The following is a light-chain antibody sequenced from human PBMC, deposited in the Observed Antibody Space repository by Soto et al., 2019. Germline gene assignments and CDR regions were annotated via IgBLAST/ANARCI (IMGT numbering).Light chain of an antibody. J-gene: IGLJ3*02. CDR3: SSYTTRHTWL. Sequence: QSALAQPASVSGSPGQSITISCTGTSSGIGGYNYVSWYQQHPGQAPKLMIFDVNDRPSGVSNRFSGSKSGNTASLTISGLQPEDETDYYCSSYTTRHTWLFGGGTKLTVL. CDR1: SSGIGGYNY. CDR2: DVN. V-gene: IGLV2-14*03.